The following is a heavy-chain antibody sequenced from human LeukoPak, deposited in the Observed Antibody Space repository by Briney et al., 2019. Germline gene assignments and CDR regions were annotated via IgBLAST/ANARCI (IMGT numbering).Heavy chain of an antibody. V-gene: IGHV1-2*02. CDR2: INPNSGGT. Sequence: GASVKVSCKASGYTFTGYYMHWVRQAPGQGLEWMGWINPNSGGTNYAQKFQGRVTMTRDTSISTAYMELSRLRAEDMALYYCAKGRFAVTGTFFDYWGQGTLVTVSS. J-gene: IGHJ4*02. CDR1: GYTFTGYY. D-gene: IGHD6-19*01. CDR3: AKGRFAVTGTFFDY.